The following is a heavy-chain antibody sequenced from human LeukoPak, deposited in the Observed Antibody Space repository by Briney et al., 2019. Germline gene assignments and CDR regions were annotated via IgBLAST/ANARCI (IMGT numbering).Heavy chain of an antibody. D-gene: IGHD6-19*01. CDR1: GFTFSSYA. CDR2: IRGSGGGS. V-gene: IGHV3-23*01. J-gene: IGHJ4*02. Sequence: GGSLRLSCAASGFTFSSYAMSWVRQAPGKGLEWVSAIRGSGGGSYYAESVKGRFTISRDNSKNTLYLQMNSLRDEDTAVYYCAKDQAVVRGGSGRNRGIFDYWGQGTLVTVSP. CDR3: AKDQAVVRGGSGRNRGIFDY.